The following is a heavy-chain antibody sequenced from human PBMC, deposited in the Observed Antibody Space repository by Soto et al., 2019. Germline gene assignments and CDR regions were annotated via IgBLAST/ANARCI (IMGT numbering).Heavy chain of an antibody. V-gene: IGHV3-23*01. D-gene: IGHD4-17*01. J-gene: IGHJ4*02. Sequence: GGSLRLSCAGSGFTFSAYAMGWVRQAPGKGLEWVSAISGSGGSTYYADSVKGRFTISRDNSKNTLYLQMNSLRAEDTAVYYCAKAPTVTTWTFDYWGQGTLVTVSS. CDR2: ISGSGGST. CDR3: AKAPTVTTWTFDY. CDR1: GFTFSAYA.